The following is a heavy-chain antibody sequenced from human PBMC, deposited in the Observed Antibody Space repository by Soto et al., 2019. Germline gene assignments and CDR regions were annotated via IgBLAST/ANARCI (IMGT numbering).Heavy chain of an antibody. V-gene: IGHV3-21*01. J-gene: IGHJ5*02. CDR1: GFTFSSYS. Sequence: GVLRLSCAASGFTFSSYSMNWVRQAPGKGLEWVSSISSSSSYIYYADSVKGRFTISRDNAKNSLYLQMNSLRAEDTAVYYCARDLDYDILTGYSYNWFDPWGQGTLVTVSS. CDR2: ISSSSSYI. CDR3: ARDLDYDILTGYSYNWFDP. D-gene: IGHD3-9*01.